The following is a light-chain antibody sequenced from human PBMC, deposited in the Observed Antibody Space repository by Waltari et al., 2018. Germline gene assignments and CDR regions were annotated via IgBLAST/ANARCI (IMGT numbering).Light chain of an antibody. CDR1: SSDVGSYTL. V-gene: IGLV2-23*03. CDR2: EGS. J-gene: IGLJ2*01. CDR3: CSYAGSGTFVV. Sequence: QSALTQPASVSGSPGPSITISCTATSSDVGSYTLVSWYQQHPGKAPKLIIYEGSKRPSGVSNRCSGSKSGNTAALTISGLQAEDEADYYCCSYAGSGTFVVVGGGTKLTVL.